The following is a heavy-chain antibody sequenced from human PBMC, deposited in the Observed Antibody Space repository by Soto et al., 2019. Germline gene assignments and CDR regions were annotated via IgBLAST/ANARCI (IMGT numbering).Heavy chain of an antibody. J-gene: IGHJ5*02. CDR1: GFTFSTYW. CDR3: ARSDWFDP. V-gene: IGHV3-74*02. Sequence: EVQLVESGGGLVQPGGSLRLSCAASGFTFSTYWMHWVRQAPGKGLVWVSGIKSDGSSTSYADSVKGRFTISRDNAKNTLHLQMKSLRVEDTAVYYCARSDWFDPWGQGTLVTVSS. CDR2: IKSDGSST.